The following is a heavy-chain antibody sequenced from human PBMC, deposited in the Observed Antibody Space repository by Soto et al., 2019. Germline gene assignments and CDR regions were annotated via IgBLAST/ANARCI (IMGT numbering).Heavy chain of an antibody. D-gene: IGHD3-22*01. CDR1: GFTFSSHS. CDR2: ISSSSTYI. V-gene: IGHV3-21*01. J-gene: IGHJ4*02. Sequence: EVQLVESGGGLVKPGGSLRLSCAASGFTFSSHSMNWVRQAPGKGLEWVSSISSSSTYIYYADSVKGRFTISRDNAKYSLYLLMNSLGAEDTAVYYCASHPRGSGGYWYYFYYWGQGTLVTVSS. CDR3: ASHPRGSGGYWYYFYY.